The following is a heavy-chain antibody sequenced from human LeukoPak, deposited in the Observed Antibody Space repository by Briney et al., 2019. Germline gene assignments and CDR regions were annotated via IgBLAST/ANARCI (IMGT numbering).Heavy chain of an antibody. CDR2: ISYTGST. V-gene: IGHV4-59*01. D-gene: IGHD5-12*01. J-gene: IGHJ4*02. CDR1: RGSISSYY. CDR3: ARDLGSGYDFVY. Sequence: PSETLSLTCTVSRGSISSYYWSWIRQSPGKGLEWVGYISYTGSTNYNPSLKGRVTISVDTSKNQFSLKLSSVTAADTAMYYCARDLGSGYDFVYWGQGTLVTVSS.